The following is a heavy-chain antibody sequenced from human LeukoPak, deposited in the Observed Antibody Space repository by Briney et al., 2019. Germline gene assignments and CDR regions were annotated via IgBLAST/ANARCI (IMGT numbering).Heavy chain of an antibody. CDR1: GYTFTSYD. D-gene: IGHD6-13*01. CDR3: ARGRFPGIAAAGRRCWFDP. J-gene: IGHJ5*02. Sequence: ASVKVSCKASGYTFTSYDINWVRQATGQGLEWMGWMNPNSGNTGYAQKFQGRVTMTRNTSISTAYMELSSLRSEDTAVYYCARGRFPGIAAAGRRCWFDPWGQGTLVTVPS. CDR2: MNPNSGNT. V-gene: IGHV1-8*01.